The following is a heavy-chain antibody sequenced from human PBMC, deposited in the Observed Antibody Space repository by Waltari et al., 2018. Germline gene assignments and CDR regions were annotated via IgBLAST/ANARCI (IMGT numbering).Heavy chain of an antibody. D-gene: IGHD5-12*01. Sequence: EVQLVESGGGLVQPGGSLRLSCAASGFTFSIYWMSWVRQAPGKGLEWVANIKQDGREKYYVDSVKGRFTISRDNAKNSLYLQMNSLRAEDTAVYYCASSGYSGYDGWFDPWGQGTLVTVSS. J-gene: IGHJ5*02. CDR2: IKQDGREK. CDR1: GFTFSIYW. V-gene: IGHV3-7*01. CDR3: ASSGYSGYDGWFDP.